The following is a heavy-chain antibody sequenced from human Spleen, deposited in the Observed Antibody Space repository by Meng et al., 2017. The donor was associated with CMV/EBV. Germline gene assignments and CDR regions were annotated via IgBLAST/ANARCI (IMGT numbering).Heavy chain of an antibody. CDR2: IKSKTDGGTT. D-gene: IGHD6-6*01. CDR1: GFTVSIGH. Sequence: GESLKISCAASGFTVSIGHMNWVRQAPGKGLEWVGRIKSKTDGGTTDYAAPVKGRFTISRDDSKNTLYLQMNSLKTEDTAVYYCTTGESHSSSSGPNYYYYYGMDVWGQGTTVTVSS. V-gene: IGHV3-15*01. CDR3: TTGESHSSSSGPNYYYYYGMDV. J-gene: IGHJ6*02.